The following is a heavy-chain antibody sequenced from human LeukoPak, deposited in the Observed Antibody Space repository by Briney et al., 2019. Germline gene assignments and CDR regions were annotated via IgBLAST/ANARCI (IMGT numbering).Heavy chain of an antibody. CDR2: IKQDGSEK. J-gene: IGHJ4*02. D-gene: IGHD5-12*01. Sequence: GGSLRLSCAASGFTFSSYWMSWVRQAPGKGLEWVANIKQDGSEKYYVDSVKGRFTISRDNAKNSLYLQMNSLRAEDTAVYYCARDDGYSGRVPFDYWGQGTLVTVSS. CDR3: ARDDGYSGRVPFDY. V-gene: IGHV3-7*01. CDR1: GFTFSSYW.